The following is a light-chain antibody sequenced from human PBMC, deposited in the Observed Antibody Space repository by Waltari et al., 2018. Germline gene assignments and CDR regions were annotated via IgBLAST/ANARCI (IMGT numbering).Light chain of an antibody. J-gene: IGKJ2*01. CDR1: QSVLYSSNNKNY. V-gene: IGKV4-1*01. Sequence: DIVMTQSPDSLAVSLGERATINCQYSQSVLYSSNNKNYLAWYQQKPGQPPKLLIYWASTRESGVPDRFSGSGSGTDFTLTISSLQAEDVAVYYCQQYYSTPPTFGQGTKLEIK. CDR2: WAS. CDR3: QQYYSTPPT.